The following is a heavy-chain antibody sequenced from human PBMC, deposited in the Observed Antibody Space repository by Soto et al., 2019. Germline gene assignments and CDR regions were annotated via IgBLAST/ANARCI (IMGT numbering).Heavy chain of an antibody. D-gene: IGHD3-10*01. CDR2: MNPNRGNT. CDR3: AKRVGRGSGRRAYNWFDP. V-gene: IGHV1-8*01. J-gene: IGHJ5*02. CDR1: GYTFTSYD. Sequence: QVQLVQSGAEVKKPGASVKVSCKASGYTFTSYDINWVRQATGQGFEWMGCMNPNRGNTGYVQKFQGRVTMTRTPSRSTAYMEMGSLRSEDTAVYYCAKRVGRGSGRRAYNWFDPWGQGTLVTVSS.